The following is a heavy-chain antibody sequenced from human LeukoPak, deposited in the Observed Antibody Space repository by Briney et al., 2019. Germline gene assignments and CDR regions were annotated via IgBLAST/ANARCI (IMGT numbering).Heavy chain of an antibody. D-gene: IGHD2-2*01. Sequence: GGSLRLSCAASGFTFDDYAMHWVRQAPGKGLEWVSGISWNSGSIGYADSVKGRFTISRDNAKNSLYLQMNSLRAEDTASYYCAKGRDKYQLLSKNWFDPWGQGTLVTVSS. V-gene: IGHV3-9*01. CDR1: GFTFDDYA. CDR3: AKGRDKYQLLSKNWFDP. CDR2: ISWNSGSI. J-gene: IGHJ5*02.